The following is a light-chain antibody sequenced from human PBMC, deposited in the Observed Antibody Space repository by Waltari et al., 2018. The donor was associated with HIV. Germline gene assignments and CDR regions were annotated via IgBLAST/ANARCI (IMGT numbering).Light chain of an antibody. J-gene: IGLJ1*01. CDR2: DVR. Sequence: QSALTQPASVSGSPGQSITISCTGTNSDFGSYYFVSWYQQYPGKAPRLIISDVRNRPSGISSRLSGSKYGYTASLTISGLRAEDEADYFCSSWTSSTTLVFGTGTKVTVL. V-gene: IGLV2-14*01. CDR3: SSWTSSTTLV. CDR1: NSDFGSYYF.